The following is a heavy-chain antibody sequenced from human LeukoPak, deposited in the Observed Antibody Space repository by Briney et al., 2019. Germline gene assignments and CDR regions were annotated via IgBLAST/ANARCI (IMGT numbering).Heavy chain of an antibody. CDR2: ISSSSSYI. CDR1: GFTFSSYS. D-gene: IGHD5-24*01. CDR3: ARDGRDGYNWNYYYYYYMDV. J-gene: IGHJ6*03. V-gene: IGHV3-21*01. Sequence: GGSLRLSCAASGFTFSSYSMNWVRQAPGKGLEWVSSISSSSSYIYYADSVKGRFTISRDNAKNSLYLQMNSLRAEDTAVYYCARDGRDGYNWNYYYYYYMDVWGKGTTVTISS.